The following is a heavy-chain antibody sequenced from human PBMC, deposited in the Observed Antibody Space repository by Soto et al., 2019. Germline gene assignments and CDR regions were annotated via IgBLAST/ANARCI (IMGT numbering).Heavy chain of an antibody. D-gene: IGHD2-2*01. CDR2: IKSKTDGGTT. V-gene: IGHV3-15*01. CDR1: GFTFSNAW. J-gene: IGHJ4*02. CDR3: TTDRKYCSSTSCLDY. Sequence: EVQLVESGGGLVKPGGSLRLSCAASGFTFSNAWMSWVRQAPGKGLEWVGRIKSKTDGGTTDYAAPVKGRFTISRDDSKNTLYLQMNSLKTEDTAVYYRTTDRKYCSSTSCLDYWGQGTLVTVSS.